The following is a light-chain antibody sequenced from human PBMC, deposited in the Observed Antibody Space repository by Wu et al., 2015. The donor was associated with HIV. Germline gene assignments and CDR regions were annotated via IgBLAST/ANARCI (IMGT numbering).Light chain of an antibody. J-gene: IGKJ4*01. CDR3: QQYNGWPLLT. Sequence: EILMTQSPATLSVSPGGRATLSCRASQTVNRNLAWYQQRPGQTPRLLIFDSYTRATGVPARFTGSGYGTDFTLTISGLRSDDVGVYYCQQYNGWPLLTFGGGTRVEMK. CDR2: DSY. CDR1: QTVNRN. V-gene: IGKV3-15*01.